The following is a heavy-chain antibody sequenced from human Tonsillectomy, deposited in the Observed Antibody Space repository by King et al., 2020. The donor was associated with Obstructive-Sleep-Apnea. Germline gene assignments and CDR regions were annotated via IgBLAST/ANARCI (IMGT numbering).Heavy chain of an antibody. J-gene: IGHJ3*02. CDR1: GGSISSSNW. CDR3: AGGRPGYYDSSGYYSDAFDI. CDR2: IYHSGST. V-gene: IGHV4-4*02. D-gene: IGHD3-22*01. Sequence: QLQESGPGLVKPSGTLSLTCSVSGGSISSSNWWSWVRQPPGKGLEWIGEIYHSGSTNYNPSPKSRVTISVDKSKNQFSLKLSSVTAADTAVYYCAGGRPGYYDSSGYYSDAFDIWGQGTMVTVSS.